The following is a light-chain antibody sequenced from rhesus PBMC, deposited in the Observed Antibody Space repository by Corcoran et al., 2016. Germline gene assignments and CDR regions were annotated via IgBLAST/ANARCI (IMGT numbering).Light chain of an antibody. CDR1: SSDIGGFKR. V-gene: IGLV2-13*03. Sequence: QAAPTQSPSVSGSPGQSVTISCTGTSSDIGGFKRVSWYQHHPGKAPKLMIYDGSKRPSGISDRFSGSKSANTASLTISGLQAEDEADYYCSSYGSSYIYMFGGGTRLTVL. CDR3: SSYGSSYIYM. J-gene: IGLJ1*01. CDR2: DGS.